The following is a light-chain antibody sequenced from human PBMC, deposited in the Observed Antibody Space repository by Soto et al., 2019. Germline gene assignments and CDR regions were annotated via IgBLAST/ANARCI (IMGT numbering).Light chain of an antibody. Sequence: QSALTQPASVSGSPGQSITISCTGTSSDVGGYNYVSWYQQHPGKAPKLMIYEGSKRPSGVSNRFSGPKSGNTASLTISGLQAEDEADYYCCSYAGSSTYVVFGGGTKLTVL. J-gene: IGLJ2*01. V-gene: IGLV2-23*01. CDR1: SSDVGGYNY. CDR2: EGS. CDR3: CSYAGSSTYVV.